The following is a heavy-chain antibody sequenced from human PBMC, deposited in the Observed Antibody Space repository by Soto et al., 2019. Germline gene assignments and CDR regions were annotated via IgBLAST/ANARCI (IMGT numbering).Heavy chain of an antibody. CDR2: TYYRSKWYN. CDR1: GDSVSSNSAA. Sequence: PSQTLSLTCAISGDSVSSNSAAWNWIRQSPSRGLEWLGRTYYRSKWYNDYAVSVKSRITINPDTSKNQFSLQLNSVTPEDTAVYYCARAVAGIIYYYSYGMDVWRQGTTVTVSS. J-gene: IGHJ6*02. CDR3: ARAVAGIIYYYSYGMDV. D-gene: IGHD6-19*01. V-gene: IGHV6-1*01.